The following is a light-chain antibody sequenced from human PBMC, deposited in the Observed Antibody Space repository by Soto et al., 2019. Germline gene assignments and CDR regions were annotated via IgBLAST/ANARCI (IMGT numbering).Light chain of an antibody. V-gene: IGKV1-33*01. CDR2: DAS. Sequence: DIQMTQSPSSLSASVGDRVTITCQASQDISNYLNWYQQKPGKAPKLLIYDASNLETGVPSRFSGSGSGTDFTFTISSLQPEDIATYYCQQYDNPPRLLLTFGGGTKVEIK. CDR3: QQYDNPPRLLLT. J-gene: IGKJ4*01. CDR1: QDISNY.